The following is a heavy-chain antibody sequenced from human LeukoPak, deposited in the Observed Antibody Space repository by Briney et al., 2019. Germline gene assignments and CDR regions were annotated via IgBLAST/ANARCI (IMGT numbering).Heavy chain of an antibody. V-gene: IGHV3-48*04. CDR3: AREVTMVRGVIGFFDY. CDR2: ISSSSSTI. D-gene: IGHD3-10*01. CDR1: GFTFSSYS. Sequence: GGSLRLSCAASGFTFSSYSMNWVRQAPGKGLGWVSYISSSSSTIYYADSVKGRFTISRDNAKNSLYLQMNSLRAEDTAVYYCAREVTMVRGVIGFFDYWGQGTLVTVSS. J-gene: IGHJ4*02.